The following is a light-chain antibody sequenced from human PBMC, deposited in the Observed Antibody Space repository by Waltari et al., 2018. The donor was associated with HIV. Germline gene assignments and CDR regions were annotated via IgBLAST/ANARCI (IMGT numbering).Light chain of an antibody. CDR3: QQYYSYPVT. Sequence: AIRMTQSPSSFSASTGDRVTITCRASQGINSDLAWYQQKPGKAPELLIYAASTLQSGVPSRFCGSGSGTDFTLTISCLQSEDFATYYCQQYYSYPVTFGQGTKVEIK. J-gene: IGKJ1*01. CDR1: QGINSD. V-gene: IGKV1-8*01. CDR2: AAS.